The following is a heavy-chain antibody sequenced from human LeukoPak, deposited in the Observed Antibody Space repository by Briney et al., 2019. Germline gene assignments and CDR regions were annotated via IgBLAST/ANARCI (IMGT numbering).Heavy chain of an antibody. J-gene: IGHJ4*02. V-gene: IGHV4-59*01. CDR3: ARLGPGGHGEFDY. Sequence: SETLSLTCTVSGGSLSDYYWTWVRQPPGKGLEWIGYIYYSGSTNYNPSLKSRVTTSVDTSKTQFSLKLTSVTAADTAVYYCARLGPGGHGEFDYWGQGTLVTVSS. CDR1: GGSLSDYY. CDR2: IYYSGST. D-gene: IGHD3-10*01.